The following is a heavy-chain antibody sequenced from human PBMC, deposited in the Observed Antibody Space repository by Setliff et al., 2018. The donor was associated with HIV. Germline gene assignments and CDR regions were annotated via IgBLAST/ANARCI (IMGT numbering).Heavy chain of an antibody. J-gene: IGHJ4*02. CDR1: GGSISSTNYF. CDR2: IYYHGST. Sequence: TLSLTCTVSGGSISSTNYFWGWIRQPPGKGLEWIGTIYYHGSTYYNPSLKSRVTISIDTSKNQFSLQLTSVTAANTAVYYCVNPSGAMGDFDSWGQGTLVTVSS. V-gene: IGHV4-39*01. D-gene: IGHD3-16*01. CDR3: VNPSGAMGDFDS.